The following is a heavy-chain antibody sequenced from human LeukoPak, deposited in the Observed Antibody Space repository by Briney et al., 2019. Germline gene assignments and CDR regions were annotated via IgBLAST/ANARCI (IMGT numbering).Heavy chain of an antibody. CDR2: ITGNGGST. CDR1: GFTLSSHF. J-gene: IGHJ4*02. V-gene: IGHV3-23*01. Sequence: PGGSLRLSCAASGFTLSSHFMNWVRQAPGKGLEWVSAITGNGGSTYYADSVKGRFTISRDNSKSTLYLQMNRLRAEDTAIYYCAKRSCSGTTCYPLDYWGQGTLVTVSS. D-gene: IGHD6-19*01. CDR3: AKRSCSGTTCYPLDY.